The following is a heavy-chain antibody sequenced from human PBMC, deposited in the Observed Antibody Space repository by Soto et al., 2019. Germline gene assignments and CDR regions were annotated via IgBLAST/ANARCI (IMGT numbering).Heavy chain of an antibody. CDR2: IIPIFGTA. V-gene: IGHV1-69*01. D-gene: IGHD3-10*01. CDR3: ACQTYYYGSGSRNWFDP. Sequence: QVQLVQSGAEVKKPGSSVKVSCKASGGTFSSYAISWVRQAPGQGLEWMGGIIPIFGTANYAQKFQGRVTITADEYTRTAYMERSSLRSEDTAVYYCACQTYYYGSGSRNWFDPWGQGTLVTVSS. CDR1: GGTFSSYA. J-gene: IGHJ5*02.